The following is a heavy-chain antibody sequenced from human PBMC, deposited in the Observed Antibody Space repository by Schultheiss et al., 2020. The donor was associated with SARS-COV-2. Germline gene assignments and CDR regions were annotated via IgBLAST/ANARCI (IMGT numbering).Heavy chain of an antibody. D-gene: IGHD5-12*01. CDR1: GFTFSSYA. V-gene: IGHV3-23*01. Sequence: GGSLRLSCAASGFTFSSYAMSWVRQAPGKGLEWVLAISGSGGSTYYADSVKGRFTISRDNSKNTLYLQMNSLRAEDTAVYYCAKAVIDIVATIFPGQDYLGQGTLVTVSS. CDR2: ISGSGGST. CDR3: AKAVIDIVATIFPGQDY. J-gene: IGHJ4*02.